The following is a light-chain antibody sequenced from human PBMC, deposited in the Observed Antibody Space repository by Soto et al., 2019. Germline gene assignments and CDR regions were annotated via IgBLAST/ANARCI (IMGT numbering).Light chain of an antibody. CDR2: DAS. Sequence: DIQMTQSPSTLSASVGDRDTITCRASQSVNTRLAWNQQKPGKAPKLLIYDASSLESGVPSRFSGSGSGTEFTLTISNLQPDDFATYYCQQSDSYSRTFGQGTKVESK. V-gene: IGKV1-5*01. CDR1: QSVNTR. CDR3: QQSDSYSRT. J-gene: IGKJ1*01.